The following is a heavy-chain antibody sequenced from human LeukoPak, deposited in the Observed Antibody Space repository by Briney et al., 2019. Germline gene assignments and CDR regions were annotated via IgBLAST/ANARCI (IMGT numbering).Heavy chain of an antibody. CDR3: TRHSDKYCSGAGCYVNNFYGLDV. D-gene: IGHD2-15*01. CDR2: IRSRANSYVT. V-gene: IGHV3-73*01. Sequence: GGSLRLSCAASGFSFSGSAMPWVRQASGKGLEGVGRIRSRANSYVTVYAASMEGRFTISRDDSKNTAYLEMNSLKTEDTAVYYCTRHSDKYCSGAGCYVNNFYGLDVWGQGTTVIVSS. J-gene: IGHJ6*02. CDR1: GFSFSGSA.